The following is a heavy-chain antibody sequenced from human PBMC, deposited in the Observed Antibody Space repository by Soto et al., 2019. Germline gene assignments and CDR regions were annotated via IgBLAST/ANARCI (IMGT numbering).Heavy chain of an antibody. CDR1: GYTFTSYG. CDR2: ISAHNGNT. Sequence: QVHLVQSGAEVKKPGASVKVSCKASGYTFTSYGITWVRQAPGQGLEWMGWISAHNGNTDYAQKLQGRVIVTRYTSTRTAYMELRSLISDDKAVYYCARGRYGDYWGQGALVTVSS. CDR3: ARGRYGDY. J-gene: IGHJ4*02. V-gene: IGHV1-18*01. D-gene: IGHD1-1*01.